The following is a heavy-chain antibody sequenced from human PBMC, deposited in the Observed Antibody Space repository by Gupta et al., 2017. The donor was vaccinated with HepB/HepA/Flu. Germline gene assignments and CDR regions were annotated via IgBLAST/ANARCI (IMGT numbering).Heavy chain of an antibody. J-gene: IGHJ1*01. CDR2: INSDGSST. CDR3: ARANERDFWSGSVYFQH. CDR1: GFPFSSYW. Sequence: EVQLVESGGGLVHPGGSLRPSCAASGFPFSSYWMHWVRQAPGKGLVWVSRINSDGSSTSYADSVKGRFTISRDNAKNTLNLQMNSLRAEDADVYYSARANERDFWSGSVYFQHWGQGTLVTVSS. V-gene: IGHV3-74*01. D-gene: IGHD3-3*01.